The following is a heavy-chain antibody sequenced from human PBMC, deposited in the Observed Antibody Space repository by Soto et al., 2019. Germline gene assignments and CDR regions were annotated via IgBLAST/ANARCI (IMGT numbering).Heavy chain of an antibody. CDR2: ISSSGSTI. CDR3: ARDHKGGYYYYGMDV. Sequence: VGSLRLSCAASGFTFSSYEMNWVRQAPGKGLEWVSYISSSGSTIYYADSVKRRFTISRDNAKNSLYLQMNSLRAEDTAVYYCARDHKGGYYYYGMDVWGQGTTVTVSS. CDR1: GFTFSSYE. J-gene: IGHJ6*02. V-gene: IGHV3-48*03.